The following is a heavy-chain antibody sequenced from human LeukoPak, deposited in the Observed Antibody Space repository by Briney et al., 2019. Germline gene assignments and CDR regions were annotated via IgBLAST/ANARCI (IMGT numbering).Heavy chain of an antibody. D-gene: IGHD1-26*01. CDR1: GFTVSSNY. CDR2: IYDSGTT. Sequence: LSGGSLRLSCATSGFTVSSNYMSWVRQAPGKGLEWVSVIYDSGTTYYADSVKGRFLIFRDTSKNTVDLQMNSLRVEDTAVYYCASSTSIVGATIPFDYWGQGTLVTVSS. V-gene: IGHV3-53*01. J-gene: IGHJ4*02. CDR3: ASSTSIVGATIPFDY.